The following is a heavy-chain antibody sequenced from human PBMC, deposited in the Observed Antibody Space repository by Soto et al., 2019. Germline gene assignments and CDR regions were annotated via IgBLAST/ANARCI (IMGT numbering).Heavy chain of an antibody. CDR1: GGTFSSSA. CDR3: ARDSVLLQLGWNYCYMVDV. J-gene: IGHJ6*01. D-gene: IGHD1-7*01. V-gene: IGHV1-69*12. CDR2: IIPLFRTP. Sequence: VQLVQSGAEMKEPGSSVTVSCKTSGGTFSSSAISWLRQAPGQGLEWMGGIIPLFRTPDYAQKFQGRVTIAADECTSTAYMERSSLRSEDTTVYYGARDSVLLQLGWNYCYMVDVWGQGTTMTVSS.